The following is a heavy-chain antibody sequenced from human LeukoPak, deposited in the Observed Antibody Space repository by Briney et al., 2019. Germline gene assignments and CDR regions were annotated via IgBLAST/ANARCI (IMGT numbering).Heavy chain of an antibody. Sequence: GGSLRLSCAASGFTFSSYAMIWVPQAPGKGLGWGSAISGSGGNTYYPGSVKGRFTISRDNSKNTLYLQMNSLRAEDTAVYYCEKSRSRYCSSSYYYYGMDVWGQGTTVTVS. D-gene: IGHD2-2*01. CDR1: GFTFSSYA. CDR3: EKSRSRYCSSSYYYYGMDV. V-gene: IGHV3-23*01. CDR2: ISGSGGNT. J-gene: IGHJ6*02.